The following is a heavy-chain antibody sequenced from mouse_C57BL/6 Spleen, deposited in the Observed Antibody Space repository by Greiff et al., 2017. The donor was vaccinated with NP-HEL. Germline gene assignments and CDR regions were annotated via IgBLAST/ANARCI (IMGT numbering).Heavy chain of an antibody. CDR1: GYTFTDYE. V-gene: IGHV1-15*01. CDR3: TRIYYGNFDY. D-gene: IGHD2-1*01. J-gene: IGHJ2*01. CDR2: IDPETGGT. Sequence: VQLQQSGAELVRPGASVTLSCKASGYTFTDYELHWVKQTPVPGLEWIGAIDPETGGTAYNQKFKGKAILTADKSSSTAYMELRSLTSEYSAVYYCTRIYYGNFDYWGKGTTLTVSS.